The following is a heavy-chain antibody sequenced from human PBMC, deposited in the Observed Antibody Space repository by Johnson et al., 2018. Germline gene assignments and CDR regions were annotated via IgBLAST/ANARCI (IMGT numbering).Heavy chain of an antibody. CDR1: GGSINNYY. CDR3: ARYGQGGYPFDI. J-gene: IGHJ3*02. D-gene: IGHD2-15*01. V-gene: IGHV4-59*01. Sequence: QVQLQESGPGLVKXSETLSLXCTVSGGSINNYYWGWIRQPPGKGLEWIGYIFYPGRTNYKPSLQSRLTIAVDASKNQISLEMSSVTAADTAVYYCARYGQGGYPFDIWGQGTLVTVSS. CDR2: IFYPGRT.